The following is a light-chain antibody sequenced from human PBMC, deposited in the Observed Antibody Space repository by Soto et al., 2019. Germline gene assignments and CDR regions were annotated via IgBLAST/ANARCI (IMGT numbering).Light chain of an antibody. CDR2: KAS. J-gene: IGKJ1*01. V-gene: IGKV1-5*03. CDR3: QQYDSYWT. CDR1: QSISSW. Sequence: DIQMTQSPSSLSAFVGDRVTITCRASQSISSWLAWYQQKPGKAPKLLIYKASSLETGVPSRFSGSGSGTEFTLTISSLQPDDFATYYCQQYDSYWTFGQGTKVEIK.